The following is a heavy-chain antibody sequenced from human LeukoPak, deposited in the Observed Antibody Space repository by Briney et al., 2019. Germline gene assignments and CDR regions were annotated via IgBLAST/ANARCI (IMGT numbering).Heavy chain of an antibody. D-gene: IGHD6-19*01. Sequence: GGSLRLSCAASGFTFDDYGMSWVRQAPGKGLEWVSGINWNGGSTGYADSVKGRFTISRDNAKNSLYLQMNSLRAEDTALYYCAGAVRIAVAGNFDYWGQGTLVTVSS. CDR2: INWNGGST. V-gene: IGHV3-20*04. CDR1: GFTFDDYG. CDR3: AGAVRIAVAGNFDY. J-gene: IGHJ4*02.